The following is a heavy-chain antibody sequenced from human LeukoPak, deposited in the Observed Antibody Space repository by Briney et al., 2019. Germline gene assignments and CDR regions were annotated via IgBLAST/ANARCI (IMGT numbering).Heavy chain of an antibody. CDR2: IYTSGST. J-gene: IGHJ6*03. V-gene: IGHV4-61*02. D-gene: IGHD3-10*01. Sequence: PSETLSLTCTVSGGSISSGSYYWSWIRQPAGKGLEWIGRIYTSGSTNYNPSLKSRATISVDTSKNQFSLKLSSVTAADTAVYYCARRDYLDHFYYIDVWDKGNTVTVSS. CDR3: ARRDYLDHFYYIDV. CDR1: GGSISSGSYY.